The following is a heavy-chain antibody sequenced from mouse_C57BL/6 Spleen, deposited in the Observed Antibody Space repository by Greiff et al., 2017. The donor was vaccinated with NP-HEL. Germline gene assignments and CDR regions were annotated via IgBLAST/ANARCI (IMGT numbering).Heavy chain of an antibody. Sequence: EVQLVESGPGLVKPSQSLSLTCSVTGYSITSGYYWNWIRQFPGNKLEWMGYISYDGSNNYNPSLKNRISITRDTSKNQFFLKLNSVTTEDTATYYCARGGGGRYYYAMDYWGQGTSVTVSS. J-gene: IGHJ4*01. D-gene: IGHD1-1*01. CDR1: GYSITSGYY. CDR3: ARGGGGRYYYAMDY. CDR2: ISYDGSN. V-gene: IGHV3-6*01.